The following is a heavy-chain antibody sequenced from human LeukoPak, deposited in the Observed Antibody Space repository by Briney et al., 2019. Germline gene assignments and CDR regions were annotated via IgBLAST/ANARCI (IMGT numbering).Heavy chain of an antibody. CDR2: MNPNSGNS. D-gene: IGHD2-2*01. V-gene: IGHV1-8*01. CDR1: GYTFISYD. Sequence: ASVKVSCKASGYTFISYDLNWVRQATGQGLEWMGWMNPNSGNSGSAQKLQGRVTITRNTSISAAYIGLSSLRSEDTAVYYCARVWLVVVPAAMWRVEYYYYMDVWGKGTTVTVSS. J-gene: IGHJ6*03. CDR3: ARVWLVVVPAAMWRVEYYYYMDV.